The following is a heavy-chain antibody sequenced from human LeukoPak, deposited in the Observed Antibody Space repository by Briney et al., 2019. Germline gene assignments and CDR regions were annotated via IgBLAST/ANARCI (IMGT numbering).Heavy chain of an antibody. V-gene: IGHV3-66*01. CDR2: IYSGGST. Sequence: GGSLRLSCAASGFTVSSNYMSWVRHAPGKGLEWVSVIYSGGSTYYADSVKGRFTISRDNSKNTLYLQMNSLRAEDTAVYYCARDSSGWSRFDYWGQGTLVTVSS. CDR3: ARDSSGWSRFDY. CDR1: GFTVSSNY. J-gene: IGHJ4*02. D-gene: IGHD6-19*01.